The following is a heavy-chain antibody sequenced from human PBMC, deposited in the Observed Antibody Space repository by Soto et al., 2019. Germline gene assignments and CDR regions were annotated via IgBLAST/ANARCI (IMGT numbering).Heavy chain of an antibody. D-gene: IGHD1-1*01. CDR1: GFTVSSFA. CDR3: VIGPWNLVHGHYFDN. V-gene: IGHV3-30*03. CDR2: ISYDGSQK. J-gene: IGHJ4*02. Sequence: QVQLAESGGGVVQPGKSMSLSCAASGFTVSSFAMHWVRQAPGEGLECVASISYDGSQKYFADSVKGRFTISRDNSEDTVFLQMSSLRAEDTAVEQCVIGPWNLVHGHYFDNWGQGTLVTVSS.